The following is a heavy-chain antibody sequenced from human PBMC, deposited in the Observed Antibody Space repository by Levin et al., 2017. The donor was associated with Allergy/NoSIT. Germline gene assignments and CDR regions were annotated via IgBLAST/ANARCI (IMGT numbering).Heavy chain of an antibody. D-gene: IGHD2-2*01. Sequence: GGSLRLSCAASGFTFSNYDMHWVRQATGKGLEWVSGIDTAGDTYYPASVQGRFTISRENAKKSFYLQINGLRADDTALYYCARVQRGAFDIWGLGTMVSVSS. CDR2: IDTAGDT. J-gene: IGHJ3*02. CDR3: ARVQRGAFDI. CDR1: GFTFSNYD. V-gene: IGHV3-13*01.